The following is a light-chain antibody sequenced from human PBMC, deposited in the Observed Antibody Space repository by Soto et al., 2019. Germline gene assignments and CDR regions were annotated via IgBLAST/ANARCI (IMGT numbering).Light chain of an antibody. J-gene: IGKJ1*01. CDR2: GAS. V-gene: IGKV3-15*01. Sequence: IVMTQSPVTLSVTPGERATLSCRASQSVGSQLAWFQQKAGQAPRLLIYGASTRATGLPARFSGSGSGTEFTLTISSLQTEDFAVYYCQQYSNWWTFGQGTKVDIK. CDR3: QQYSNWWT. CDR1: QSVGSQ.